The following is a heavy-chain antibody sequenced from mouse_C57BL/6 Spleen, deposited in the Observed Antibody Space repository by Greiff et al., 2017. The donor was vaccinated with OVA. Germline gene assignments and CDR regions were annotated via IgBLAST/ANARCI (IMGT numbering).Heavy chain of an antibody. CDR3: ATYYFDY. Sequence: VQLVESGPGLVKPSQSLSLTCSVTGYSITSGYYWNWIRQFPGNKLEWMGYISYDGSNNYNPSLKNRISITRDTSKNQFFLKLNSVTTEDTATYYCATYYFDYWGQGTTLTVSS. CDR1: GYSITSGYY. CDR2: ISYDGSN. V-gene: IGHV3-6*01. J-gene: IGHJ2*01.